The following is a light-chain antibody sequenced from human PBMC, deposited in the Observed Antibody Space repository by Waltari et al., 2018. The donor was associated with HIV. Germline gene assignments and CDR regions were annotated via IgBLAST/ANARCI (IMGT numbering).Light chain of an antibody. CDR1: QSLSRN. V-gene: IGKV3-15*01. CDR2: GAS. CDR3: QQYNNWPPYT. Sequence: ETVMAQSPASLSLSPGERAILSCRASQSLSRNLAWYQQKLGQAPRLRIYGASTRATGVPARFSGSGSGTEFTLTINSLQSEDSGVYYCQQYNNWPPYTFGQGTNLEIK. J-gene: IGKJ2*01.